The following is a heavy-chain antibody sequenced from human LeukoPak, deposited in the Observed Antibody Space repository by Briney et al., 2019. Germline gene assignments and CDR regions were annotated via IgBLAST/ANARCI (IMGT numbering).Heavy chain of an antibody. CDR2: ISSSSSYI. V-gene: IGHV3-21*01. Sequence: GGSLRLSCAATGFTFSSYSMNWVRQAPGKGLEWVSSISSSSSYIYYADSVKGRFTISRDNAKNSLYLQMNSLRAEDTAVYYCARDRDSSSWAKFDYWGQGTLVTVSS. CDR1: GFTFSSYS. D-gene: IGHD6-13*01. CDR3: ARDRDSSSWAKFDY. J-gene: IGHJ4*02.